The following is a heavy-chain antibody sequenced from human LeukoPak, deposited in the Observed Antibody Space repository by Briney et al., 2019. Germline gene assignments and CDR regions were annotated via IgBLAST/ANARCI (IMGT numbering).Heavy chain of an antibody. CDR3: ARAGQSDY. Sequence: GGSLRHSCAASGFTFRDYYMNWIRQAPGKGLEWVSSISGGSRTINYADSVKGRFTTSRDNAKNSLFLQVNSLRAEDTAVYYCARAGQSDYWGQGTLVTVSS. J-gene: IGHJ4*02. V-gene: IGHV3-11*01. CDR1: GFTFRDYY. CDR2: ISGGSRTI.